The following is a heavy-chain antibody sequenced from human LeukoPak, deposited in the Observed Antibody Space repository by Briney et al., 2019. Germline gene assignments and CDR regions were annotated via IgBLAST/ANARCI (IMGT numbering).Heavy chain of an antibody. CDR3: ARMPGSGSYDPFDY. CDR1: GGTFSSYA. CDR2: IIPIFGTA. V-gene: IGHV1-69*13. J-gene: IGHJ4*02. Sequence: SVKVSCKASGGTFSSYAICWVRQAPGQGLEWMGGIIPIFGTANYAQKFQGRVTITADESTSTAYMELSSLRSEDTAVYYCARMPGSGSYDPFDYWGQGTLVTVSS. D-gene: IGHD1-26*01.